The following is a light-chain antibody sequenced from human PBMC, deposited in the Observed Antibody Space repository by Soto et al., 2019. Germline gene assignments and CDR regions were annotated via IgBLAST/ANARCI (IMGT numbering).Light chain of an antibody. J-gene: IGLJ2*01. V-gene: IGLV1-40*01. CDR2: GNS. Sequence: QSVLTQTPSVSGAPGQRVTISCTGSSSNTGAGYDVHWYQQLPGTAPKLHIYGNSNRPSGVPDRFSGSKSGTSASLAITGLQVEDEADYYCQSYDSSLSVVFGGGTKLTVL. CDR3: QSYDSSLSVV. CDR1: SSNTGAGYD.